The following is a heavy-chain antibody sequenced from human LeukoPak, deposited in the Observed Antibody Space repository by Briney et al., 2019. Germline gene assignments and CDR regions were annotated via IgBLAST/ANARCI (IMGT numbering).Heavy chain of an antibody. Sequence: GGSLRLSCAASGFTLSSYAMSCVRQAPGKGLEWVSAISGSGGSTYYADSVKGRFTISRDNSKNTLYLQMNSLRAEDTAVYYCAKGPTISLLWFDYWGQGTLVTVSS. V-gene: IGHV3-23*01. CDR2: ISGSGGST. D-gene: IGHD2-15*01. J-gene: IGHJ4*02. CDR1: GFTLSSYA. CDR3: AKGPTISLLWFDY.